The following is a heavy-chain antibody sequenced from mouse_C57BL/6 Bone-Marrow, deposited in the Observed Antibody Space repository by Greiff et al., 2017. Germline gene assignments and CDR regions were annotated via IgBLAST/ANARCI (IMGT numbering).Heavy chain of an antibody. Sequence: QVHVKQSGPELVKPGASVKISCKASGYSFTSYYIHWVKQRPGQGLEWIGWIYPGSGNTKYNEKFKGKATLTADTSSSTAYMQLSSLTSEDSAVYYCATRAWFAYWGQGTLVTVSA. CDR1: GYSFTSYY. CDR3: ATRAWFAY. V-gene: IGHV1-66*01. J-gene: IGHJ3*01. CDR2: IYPGSGNT.